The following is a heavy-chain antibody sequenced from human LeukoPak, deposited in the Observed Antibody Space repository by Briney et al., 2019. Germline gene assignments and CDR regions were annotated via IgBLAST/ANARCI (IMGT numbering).Heavy chain of an antibody. Sequence: TFSSYAMSWVRQSPGKGLEWIGSIYYSGITYYNPSLKSRVTISVDTSNNQFSLKLSSVTAADTAMCYCARLLIYCSSTSCHFDYWGQGTLVTVSS. CDR2: IYYSGIT. J-gene: IGHJ4*02. D-gene: IGHD2-2*01. CDR3: ARLLIYCSSTSCHFDY. CDR1: TFSSYA. V-gene: IGHV4-39*01.